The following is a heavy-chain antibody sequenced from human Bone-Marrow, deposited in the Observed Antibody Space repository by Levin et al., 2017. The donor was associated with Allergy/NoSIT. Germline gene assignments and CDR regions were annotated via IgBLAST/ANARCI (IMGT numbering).Heavy chain of an antibody. J-gene: IGHJ3*02. CDR1: GGSINSGTYD. Sequence: SETLSLTCTVSGGSINSGTYDWSWIRQLPGKGLEYIASVYSTGNTNYNPSLKTRATVSLDTSQNQFSLKLSSVTAADTAVYYCSTDPDSDRAFDIRGQGTKVTVSS. V-gene: IGHV4-31*03. CDR2: VYSTGNT. D-gene: IGHD2-15*01. CDR3: STDPDSDRAFDI.